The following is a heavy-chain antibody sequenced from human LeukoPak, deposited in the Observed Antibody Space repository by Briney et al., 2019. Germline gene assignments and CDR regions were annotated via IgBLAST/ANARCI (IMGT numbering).Heavy chain of an antibody. CDR2: ISTRGSPI. Sequence: PGGSLRLSCAASGFTFSSYEMNWVRQAPGKGLEWVSYISTRGSPIYYGNSVKGRFTISRDNAKNSLYLQMSSLRAEDTALYYCARRGFYDTSGYLFDHWGQGTLVTVSS. D-gene: IGHD3-22*01. CDR3: ARRGFYDTSGYLFDH. V-gene: IGHV3-48*03. J-gene: IGHJ4*02. CDR1: GFTFSSYE.